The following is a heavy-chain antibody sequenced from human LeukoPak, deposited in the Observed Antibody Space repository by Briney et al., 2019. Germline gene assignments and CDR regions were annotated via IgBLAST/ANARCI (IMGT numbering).Heavy chain of an antibody. V-gene: IGHV4-59*01. Sequence: GSLRLSCAASGFTFSSYAMSWIRQPPGKGLEWIGYIYYSGSTNYNPSLKSRVTISVDTSKNQFSLKLSSVTAADTAVYYCARETAAAPFDYWGQGTLVTVSS. D-gene: IGHD6-13*01. CDR2: IYYSGST. CDR1: GFTFSSYA. J-gene: IGHJ4*02. CDR3: ARETAAAPFDY.